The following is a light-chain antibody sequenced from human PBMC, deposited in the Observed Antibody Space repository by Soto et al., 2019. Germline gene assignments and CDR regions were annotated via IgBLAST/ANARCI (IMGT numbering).Light chain of an antibody. V-gene: IGLV2-14*01. CDR3: SSYTTSSLDV. Sequence: QSALTQPASVSGSPGQSITMSCTGTNSDVGGYESVSWYQQHAGRAPKLIIYDVSNRPSGVSGRLSGSKFGNTASLTISGLQAEDEADYYCSSYTTSSLDVFGTGTKLTVL. CDR1: NSDVGGYES. CDR2: DVS. J-gene: IGLJ1*01.